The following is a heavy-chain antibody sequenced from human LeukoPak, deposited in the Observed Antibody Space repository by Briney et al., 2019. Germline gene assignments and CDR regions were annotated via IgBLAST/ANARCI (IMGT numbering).Heavy chain of an antibody. CDR1: GFTFSSYG. V-gene: IGHV3-7*03. Sequence: PGGSLRLSCAASGFTFSSYGMHWVRQAPGKGLEWVANIKQDGSEKYYVDSVKGRFTISRDNAKNSLYLQMNSLRAEDTAVYYCARDGLTIFYYWGQGTLVTVSS. D-gene: IGHD3-9*01. J-gene: IGHJ4*02. CDR3: ARDGLTIFYY. CDR2: IKQDGSEK.